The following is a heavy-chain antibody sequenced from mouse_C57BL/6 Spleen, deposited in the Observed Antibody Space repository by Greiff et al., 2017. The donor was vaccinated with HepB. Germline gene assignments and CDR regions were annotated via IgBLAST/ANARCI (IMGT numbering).Heavy chain of an antibody. CDR1: GFTFSDYY. CDR3: ARENFYDYYAMDY. D-gene: IGHD2-3*01. J-gene: IGHJ4*01. Sequence: EVQRVESEGGLVQPGSSMKLSCTASGFTFSDYYMAWVRQVPEKGLEWVANINYDGSSTYYLDSLKSRFIISRDNAKNILYLQMSSLKSEDTATYYCARENFYDYYAMDYWGQGTSVTVSS. V-gene: IGHV5-16*01. CDR2: INYDGSST.